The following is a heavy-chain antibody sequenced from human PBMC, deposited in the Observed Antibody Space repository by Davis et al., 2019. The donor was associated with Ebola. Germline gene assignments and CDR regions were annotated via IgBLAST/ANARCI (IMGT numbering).Heavy chain of an antibody. CDR3: VRDYHFALDI. D-gene: IGHD2/OR15-2a*01. Sequence: PGGSLRLSCAASGFTFSSYTMNWVRQAPGKGLEWVSYIGTRGDPTVYADSVKGRFTVSRDDANNSLSLLMNSLRDEDTAIYYCVRDYHFALDIWGQGTMVTVSS. CDR2: IGTRGDPT. CDR1: GFTFSSYT. J-gene: IGHJ3*02. V-gene: IGHV3-48*02.